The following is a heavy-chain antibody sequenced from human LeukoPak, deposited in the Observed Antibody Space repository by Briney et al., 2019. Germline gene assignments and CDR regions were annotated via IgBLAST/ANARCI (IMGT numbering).Heavy chain of an antibody. CDR2: IHYSGGIT. CDR1: GGSISSYY. CDR3: ARGDYYGSGADY. J-gene: IGHJ4*02. Sequence: SETLSLTCTVSGGSISSYYWSWIRQPPGKGLEWIGYIHYSGGITYYNPSLKSRVTISVDTSKNQFSLKLSSVTAADTAVYYCARGDYYGSGADYWGQGTLVTVSS. V-gene: IGHV4-59*08. D-gene: IGHD3-10*01.